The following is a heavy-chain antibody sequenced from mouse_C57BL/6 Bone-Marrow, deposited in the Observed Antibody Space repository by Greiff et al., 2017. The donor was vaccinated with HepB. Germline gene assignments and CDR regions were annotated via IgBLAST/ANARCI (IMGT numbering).Heavy chain of an antibody. CDR1: GFSLTSYG. J-gene: IGHJ3*01. CDR2: IWGVGST. V-gene: IGHV2-6*01. Sequence: VQGVESGPGLVAPSQSLSITCTVSGFSLTSYGVDWVRQSPGKGLEWLGVIWGVGSTNYNSALKSRLSISKDNSKSQVFLKMNSLQTDDTAMYYCASGGSNYDYSFAYWGQGTLVTVSA. CDR3: ASGGSNYDYSFAY. D-gene: IGHD2-4*01.